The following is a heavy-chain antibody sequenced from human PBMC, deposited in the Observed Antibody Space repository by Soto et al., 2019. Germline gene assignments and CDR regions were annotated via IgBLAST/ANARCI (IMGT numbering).Heavy chain of an antibody. V-gene: IGHV4-30-4*01. J-gene: IGHJ4*02. CDR3: AYSPEPGIAVAGTDY. CDR2: IYYSGST. CDR1: GGSISSGDYY. Sequence: PSETLSLTCTVSGGSISSGDYYWSWIRQPPGKGLEWIGYIYYSGSTYYNPSLKSRVTISVDTSKNQFSLKLSSVTDADTDVYYCAYSPEPGIAVAGTDYWGPGTLVTVSS. D-gene: IGHD6-19*01.